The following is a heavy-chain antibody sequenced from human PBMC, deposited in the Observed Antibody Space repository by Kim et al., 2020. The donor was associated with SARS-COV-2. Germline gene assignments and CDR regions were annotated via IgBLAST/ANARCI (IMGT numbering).Heavy chain of an antibody. CDR2: IGGAGGES. D-gene: IGHD3-16*01. CDR3: ADEGKPGYATWSAIGYY. J-gene: IGHJ6*01. V-gene: IGHV3-23*01. Sequence: GGSLRLSCVASGFRFSSYGMSWVRQSLGKGLEWVASIGGAGGESRPGAIEGGCITSSRDTTKNFLLLVMNSLPGDATAIYYAADEGKPGYATWSAIGYY. CDR1: GFRFSSYG.